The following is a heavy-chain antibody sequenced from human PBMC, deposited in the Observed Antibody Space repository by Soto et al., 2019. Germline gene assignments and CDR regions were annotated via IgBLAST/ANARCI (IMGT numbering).Heavy chain of an antibody. J-gene: IGHJ4*02. CDR3: AKDARPGYCSSTSGPVGLDD. Sequence: GGSLRLSCAASGFTFSSYAMSWVRQAPGKGLEWVSAISGSGGSTYYADSVKGRFTISRDNSKNTLYLQMNSLRAEDTAVYYCAKDARPGYCSSTSGPVGLDDWGQGTLVTVSS. V-gene: IGHV3-23*01. CDR2: ISGSGGST. CDR1: GFTFSSYA. D-gene: IGHD2-2*01.